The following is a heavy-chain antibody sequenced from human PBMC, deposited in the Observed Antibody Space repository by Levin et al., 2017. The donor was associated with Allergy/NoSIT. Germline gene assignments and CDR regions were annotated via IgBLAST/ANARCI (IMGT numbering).Heavy chain of an antibody. D-gene: IGHD3-10*01. CDR2: IWFDGTKK. Sequence: AGGSLRLSCAASGLTFSSHGMHWVRQAPGKGLEWLAVIWFDGTKKFYADSVKGRFTISRDNSKNTLYLQMNGLSAEDTAVYYCASWKYDSGSNSPFDHWGQGTLVTVSS. V-gene: IGHV3-33*01. J-gene: IGHJ4*02. CDR1: GLTFSSHG. CDR3: ASWKYDSGSNSPFDH.